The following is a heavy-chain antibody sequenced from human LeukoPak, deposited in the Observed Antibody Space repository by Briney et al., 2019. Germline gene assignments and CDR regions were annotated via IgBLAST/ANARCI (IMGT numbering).Heavy chain of an antibody. CDR3: VRDESAWLY. Sequence: PGGSLRLSCAVSGFTFNTFGMNWVRQAPGKGLQWVSSISPGSSYIYYEDSVKGRFTISRDDAKNSLYLQMDSLTAGDTAVYYCVRDESAWLYWGQGALVTVS. CDR1: GFTFNTFG. CDR2: ISPGSSYI. V-gene: IGHV3-21*01. J-gene: IGHJ4*02. D-gene: IGHD2-15*01.